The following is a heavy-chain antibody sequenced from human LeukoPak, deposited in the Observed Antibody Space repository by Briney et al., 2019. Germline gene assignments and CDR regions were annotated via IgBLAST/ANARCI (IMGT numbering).Heavy chain of an antibody. D-gene: IGHD6-19*01. CDR2: ISGSGDST. J-gene: IGHJ3*02. CDR3: AKRAVAGTGRGFGI. Sequence: GGSLRLSCAASGFTFSSYAMNWVRQAPGKGLEWVSLISGSGDSTDCADSVKGRFTISRDNSKNTLYLQINSLRADDTAVYCCAKRAVAGTGRGFGIWGQGTLVTVSS. CDR1: GFTFSSYA. V-gene: IGHV3-23*01.